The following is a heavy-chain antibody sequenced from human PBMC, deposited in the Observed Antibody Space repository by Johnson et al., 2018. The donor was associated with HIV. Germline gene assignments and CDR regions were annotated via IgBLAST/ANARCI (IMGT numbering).Heavy chain of an antibody. CDR2: LFSGGTT. J-gene: IGHJ3*02. Sequence: EVQVVESGGGLVQPGGSLRLSCAASGFTVSSYYMTWVRQAPGKGLEWISVLFSGGTTYYGDSVKGRFTISRDNSKNTLYLQMNSLRADDTAAYYCARACRDGYTCDVYDIWGQGTMVTVSS. D-gene: IGHD5-24*01. CDR1: GFTVSSYY. CDR3: ARACRDGYTCDVYDI. V-gene: IGHV3-66*01.